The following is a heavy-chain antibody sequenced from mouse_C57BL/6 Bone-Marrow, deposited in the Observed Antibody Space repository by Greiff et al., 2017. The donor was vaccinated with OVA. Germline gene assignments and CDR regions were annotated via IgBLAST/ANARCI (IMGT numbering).Heavy chain of an antibody. V-gene: IGHV14-2*01. CDR2: IDPEDGET. CDR3: ALYGSSPRFDY. Sequence: VQLQQSGAELVKPGASVKLSCTASGFNIKDYYMHWVKQRTEQGLEWIGRIDPEDGETKSAPKFQGKATITADTSSNTAYLQLSSLTSEDTAVYYCALYGSSPRFDYWGQGTTLTVSS. D-gene: IGHD1-1*01. J-gene: IGHJ2*01. CDR1: GFNIKDYY.